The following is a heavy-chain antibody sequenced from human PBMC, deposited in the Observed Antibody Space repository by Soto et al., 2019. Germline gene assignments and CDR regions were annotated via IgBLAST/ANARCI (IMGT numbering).Heavy chain of an antibody. V-gene: IGHV4-61*01. Sequence: SETLSLTCTVSGGSVSSGRFYWSWIRQPPGKGLEWIGYIYYSGSTKYNPSLTSRVTISVDTSKNQFSLKLTSVTAADTAVYYCARSGSGSGWLGGQGTLVTVSS. J-gene: IGHJ4*02. D-gene: IGHD6-19*01. CDR1: GGSVSSGRFY. CDR2: IYYSGST. CDR3: ARSGSGSGWL.